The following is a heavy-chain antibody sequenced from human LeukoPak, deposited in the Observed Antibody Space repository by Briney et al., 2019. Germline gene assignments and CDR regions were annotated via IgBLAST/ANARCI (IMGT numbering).Heavy chain of an antibody. D-gene: IGHD3-22*01. V-gene: IGHV7-4-1*02. CDR3: ARGTSHFYDSSGYFPSNDAFDI. J-gene: IGHJ3*02. CDR1: GYTFSSYA. Sequence: ASVKVSCKASGYTFSSYAMNWVRQAPGQGLEWMGWINTNTGNPTYAQGFTGRFVFSLDTSVSTAYLQISSLKAEDTAVYYCARGTSHFYDSSGYFPSNDAFDIWGQGTMVTVSS. CDR2: INTNTGNP.